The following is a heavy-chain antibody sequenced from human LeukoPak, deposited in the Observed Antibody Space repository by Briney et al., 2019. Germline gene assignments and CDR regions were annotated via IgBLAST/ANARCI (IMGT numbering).Heavy chain of an antibody. CDR3: ASLTGTTDYYYYYMDV. D-gene: IGHD1-20*01. J-gene: IGHJ6*03. Sequence: SETLSLTCAVYGGSFSGYYWSWIRQPPGMGLEWIGEINHSGSTNYNPSLKSRVTISVDTSKNQFSLKLSSVTAADTAVYYCASLTGTTDYYYYYMDVWGKGTTVTVSS. CDR1: GGSFSGYY. CDR2: INHSGST. V-gene: IGHV4-34*01.